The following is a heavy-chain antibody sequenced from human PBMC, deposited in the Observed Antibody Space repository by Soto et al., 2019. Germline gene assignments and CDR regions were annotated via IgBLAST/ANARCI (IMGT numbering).Heavy chain of an antibody. CDR2: IYYSGAT. Sequence: PSETLALTCTVSGDSIKHYYWNWIRQPPGKGLEWIGYIYYSGATNYNPSLKSRVAISKNQFSLKLTSVTAADTAGYYCVRGENKAHFDSCGQGTQVTVSS. V-gene: IGHV4-59*01. CDR1: GDSIKHYY. CDR3: VRGENKAHFDS. J-gene: IGHJ4*02. D-gene: IGHD3-16*01.